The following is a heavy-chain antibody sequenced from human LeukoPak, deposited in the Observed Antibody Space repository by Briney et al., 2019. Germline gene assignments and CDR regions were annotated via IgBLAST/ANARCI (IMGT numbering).Heavy chain of an antibody. J-gene: IGHJ5*02. D-gene: IGHD6-6*01. CDR1: GFTVSSNY. V-gene: IGHV3-66*01. CDR2: IYSGGST. Sequence: TGGSLRLSCAASGFTVSSNYMSWVRQAPGKGLEWVSVIYSGGSTYYADSVKGRFTISRDNSKNTLYLQMNSLRAEDTAVYYCAREFYSSSSDWFDPWGQGTLVTVSS. CDR3: AREFYSSSSDWFDP.